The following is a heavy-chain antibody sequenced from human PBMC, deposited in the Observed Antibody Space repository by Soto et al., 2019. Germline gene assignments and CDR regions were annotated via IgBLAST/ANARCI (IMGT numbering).Heavy chain of an antibody. J-gene: IGHJ6*02. Sequence: GGSLRLSCAASGFTFSSYGMHWVRQAPGKGLEWVAVIWYDGSNKYYADSVKGRFTISRDNSKNTLYLQMNSLRAEDTAVYYCASYTRSVATIYYYYGMDVWGQGTTVTVSS. V-gene: IGHV3-33*01. CDR2: IWYDGSNK. CDR3: ASYTRSVATIYYYYGMDV. D-gene: IGHD5-12*01. CDR1: GFTFSSYG.